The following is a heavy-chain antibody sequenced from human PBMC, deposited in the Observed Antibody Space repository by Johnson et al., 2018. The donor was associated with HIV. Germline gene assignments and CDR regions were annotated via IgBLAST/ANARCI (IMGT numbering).Heavy chain of an antibody. D-gene: IGHD4-11*01. CDR1: GFTFDDYA. Sequence: EVQLVESGGGVVQPGRSLRLSCAASGFTFDDYAMHWVRQAPGKGLEWVSGISWNSGSVDYADSVKGRFTISRDNAKNSLYLQMNSLRTEDTAVYYCAKDTYSHRLTVTESGFDIWGQGTMVTVSS. CDR3: AKDTYSHRLTVTESGFDI. V-gene: IGHV3-9*01. J-gene: IGHJ3*02. CDR2: ISWNSGSV.